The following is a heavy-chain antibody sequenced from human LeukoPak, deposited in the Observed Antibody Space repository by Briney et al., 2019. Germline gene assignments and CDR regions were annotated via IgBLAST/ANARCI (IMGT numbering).Heavy chain of an antibody. V-gene: IGHV4-4*09. J-gene: IGHJ4*02. Sequence: SETLSLTCTVSGGSISRYYWSWIRQPPGKGLEWIGYIHPSGASIYSPSLRGRVTMSLDAPRDHFSLQLNSVTAADTAVYYCARGHGYSGHALAYWGQGILVTVSS. CDR2: IHPSGAS. CDR1: GGSISRYY. CDR3: ARGHGYSGHALAY. D-gene: IGHD5-12*01.